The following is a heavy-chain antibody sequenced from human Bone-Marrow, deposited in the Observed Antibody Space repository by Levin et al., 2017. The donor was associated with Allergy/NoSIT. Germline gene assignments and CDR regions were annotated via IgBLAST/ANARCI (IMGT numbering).Heavy chain of an antibody. J-gene: IGHJ4*02. V-gene: IGHV4-59*01. CDR2: VHSTGSA. Sequence: NPSETLSLTCTVSGDSITDYYWSWIRQPPGKGLDWIGHVHSTGSAYYNPTLKSRVSISMDTSKDQLSLTLSSVTAADTAVYYCALYNSGWPFYFAYWGQGALVAVSS. CDR1: GDSITDYY. D-gene: IGHD6-19*01. CDR3: ALYNSGWPFYFAY.